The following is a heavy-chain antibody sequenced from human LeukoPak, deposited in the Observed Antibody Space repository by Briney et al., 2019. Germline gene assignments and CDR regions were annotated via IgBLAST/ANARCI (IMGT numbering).Heavy chain of an antibody. CDR1: GVTFSRFA. J-gene: IGHJ4*02. D-gene: IGHD3-22*01. Sequence: GGSLRLSCAASGVTFSRFAMTWVGHLPGRGLEWVSSISGNGHQTYYADSVKGGFSVSRDNSKNILYLQMDSLRADDSALYYSAKDANYSASSGYLIPFDSWGQGTLVTVSS. V-gene: IGHV3-23*01. CDR2: ISGNGHQT. CDR3: AKDANYSASSGYLIPFDS.